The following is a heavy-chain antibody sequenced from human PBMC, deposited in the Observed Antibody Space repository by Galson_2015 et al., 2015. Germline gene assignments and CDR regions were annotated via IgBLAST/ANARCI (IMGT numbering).Heavy chain of an antibody. D-gene: IGHD6-13*01. J-gene: IGHJ3*02. CDR3: AKLVFNSSSWYARAGGAFDI. CDR1: GFTFSSYA. Sequence: SLRLSCAASGFTFSSYAMSWVRQAPGKGLEWVSAISGSGGSTYYADSVKGRFTISRDNSKNTLYLQMNSLRAEDTAVYYCAKLVFNSSSWYARAGGAFDIWGQGTMVTVSS. V-gene: IGHV3-23*01. CDR2: ISGSGGST.